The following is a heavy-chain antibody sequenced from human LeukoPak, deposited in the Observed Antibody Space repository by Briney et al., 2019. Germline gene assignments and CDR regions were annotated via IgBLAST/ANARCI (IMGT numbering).Heavy chain of an antibody. CDR1: GFTFSSYE. CDR3: AREGTGMVSFDY. D-gene: IGHD5-18*01. J-gene: IGHJ4*02. CDR2: ISSGGNTI. Sequence: QPGGSLRLSCAASGFTFSSYEMNWVRQAPGKGLEWVSYISSGGNTIYHADSVKGRFTISRDNAKNSLYLQMNSLRAEDTAVYYCAREGTGMVSFDYWGQGTLVTVSS. V-gene: IGHV3-48*03.